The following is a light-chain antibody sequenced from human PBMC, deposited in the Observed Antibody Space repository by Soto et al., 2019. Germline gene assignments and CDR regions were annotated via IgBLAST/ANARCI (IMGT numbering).Light chain of an antibody. J-gene: IGKJ1*01. V-gene: IGKV3-20*01. CDR1: QSVSSSH. CDR2: DAS. Sequence: EIVLTQSPCTLSLFPGERATLSCRASQSVSSSHLAWYRQKPGQAPRLLIYDASNMDTGVPTRFSGSRSGAEFTLSINSLQSEDIAAYYCQPVSSFPRTFGQGTKVDI. CDR3: QPVSSFPRT.